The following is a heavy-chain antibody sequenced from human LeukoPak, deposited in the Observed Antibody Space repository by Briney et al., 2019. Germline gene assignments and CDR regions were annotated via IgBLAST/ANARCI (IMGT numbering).Heavy chain of an antibody. Sequence: PSETLSLTCTVSGGSISSYYWSWIRQPPGKGLEWIGRIYTSGSTNYNPSLKSRVTISVDTSKNQFSLKLSSVTAADTAVYYCARHWSGRYPFTFDYWGQGTLVTVSS. D-gene: IGHD3-3*01. J-gene: IGHJ4*02. CDR1: GGSISSYY. CDR3: ARHWSGRYPFTFDY. CDR2: IYTSGST. V-gene: IGHV4-59*08.